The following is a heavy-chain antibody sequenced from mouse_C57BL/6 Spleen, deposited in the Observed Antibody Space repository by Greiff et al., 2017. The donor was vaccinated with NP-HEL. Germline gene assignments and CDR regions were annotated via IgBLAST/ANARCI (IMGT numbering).Heavy chain of an antibody. CDR3: AKHTISPYYGNGMDY. Sequence: VQVVESGPGLVAPSQSLSITCTVSGFSFTSYGVDWVRQPPGKGLEWLGVIWGGGSTNYNSALMSRLSISKDNSKSQVFLKMNSLQTDDTAMYYCAKHTISPYYGNGMDYWGQGTSVTVSS. CDR2: IWGGGST. V-gene: IGHV2-9*01. J-gene: IGHJ4*01. CDR1: GFSFTSYG. D-gene: IGHD2-10*01.